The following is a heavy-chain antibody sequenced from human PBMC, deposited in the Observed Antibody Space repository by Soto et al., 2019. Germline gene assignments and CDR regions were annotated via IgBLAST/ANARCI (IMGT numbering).Heavy chain of an antibody. CDR1: GFSFSGYTYA. Sequence: QVQLVESGGGVVQPGGSLRLSCAASGFSFSGYTYAMHWVRQAPGKGLEWVAVISDDGSHIYYADSVKGRFAISRDESKNTLYLQMNSLRAEDTAVYYCARGAYNWNDFPFDHWGQGTLVTVSS. J-gene: IGHJ4*02. CDR3: ARGAYNWNDFPFDH. CDR2: ISDDGSHI. D-gene: IGHD1-1*01. V-gene: IGHV3-30*09.